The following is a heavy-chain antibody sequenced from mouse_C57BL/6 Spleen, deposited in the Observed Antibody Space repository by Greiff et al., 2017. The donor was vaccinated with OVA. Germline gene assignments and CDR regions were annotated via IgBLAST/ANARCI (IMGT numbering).Heavy chain of an antibody. CDR3: ARDSNSLYYFDY. D-gene: IGHD2-5*01. V-gene: IGHV1-26*01. J-gene: IGHJ2*01. Sequence: VQLQQSGPELVKPGASVKISCKASGYTFTDYYMNWVKQSHGKSLEWIGDINPNNGGTSYNQKFTGKATLTVDKSSSTAYMELRSLTSEDSAVYYCARDSNSLYYFDYWGQGTTLTVSS. CDR2: INPNNGGT. CDR1: GYTFTDYY.